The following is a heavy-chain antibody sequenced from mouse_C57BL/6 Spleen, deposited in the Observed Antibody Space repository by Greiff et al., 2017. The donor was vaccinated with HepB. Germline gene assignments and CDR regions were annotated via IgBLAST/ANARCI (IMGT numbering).Heavy chain of an antibody. CDR3: ARSGAYYSNYGYFDY. Sequence: LVESGPELVKPGASVKISCKASGYAFSSSWMNWVKQRPGKGLEWIGRIYPGDGDTNYNGKFKGKATLTADKSSSTAYMQLSSLTSEDSAVYFCARSGAYYSNYGYFDYWGQGTTLTVSS. V-gene: IGHV1-82*01. CDR2: IYPGDGDT. D-gene: IGHD2-5*01. J-gene: IGHJ2*01. CDR1: GYAFSSSW.